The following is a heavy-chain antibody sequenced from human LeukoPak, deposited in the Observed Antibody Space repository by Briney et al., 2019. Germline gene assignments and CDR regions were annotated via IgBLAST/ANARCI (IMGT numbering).Heavy chain of an antibody. Sequence: SLRLSCAASGFTFDDCAMHWVRQAPGKGLEWVSGISWNSGSIGYADSVKGRFTISRDNAKNSLYLQMNSLRAEDTALYYCAKDSDYYDSSGKLDVWGKGTTVTVSS. D-gene: IGHD3-22*01. J-gene: IGHJ6*04. V-gene: IGHV3-9*01. CDR2: ISWNSGSI. CDR1: GFTFDDCA. CDR3: AKDSDYYDSSGKLDV.